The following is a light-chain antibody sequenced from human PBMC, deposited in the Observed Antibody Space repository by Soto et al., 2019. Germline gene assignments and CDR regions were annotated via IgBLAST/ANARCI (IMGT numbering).Light chain of an antibody. CDR2: EVS. J-gene: IGLJ2*01. V-gene: IGLV2-8*01. Sequence: QSALTQPPSASGSPGQSVTISCIGTSSDVGGYNYVSWYQQHRGKAPKLMIYEVSKRPSGVPDRFSGSKSGNTASLTVSGLQAEDEADYYCSSYAASNNLGVFGGGTKLTVL. CDR1: SSDVGGYNY. CDR3: SSYAASNNLGV.